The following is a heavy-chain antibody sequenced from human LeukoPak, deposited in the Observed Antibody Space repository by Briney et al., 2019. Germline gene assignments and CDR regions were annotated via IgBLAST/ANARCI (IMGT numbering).Heavy chain of an antibody. CDR2: ISGSGGST. D-gene: IGHD6-13*01. CDR3: AKVLSSWYDMDV. J-gene: IGHJ6*02. CDR1: GFTFSSYA. V-gene: IGHV3-23*01. Sequence: GGSLRLSCAASGFTFSSYAMSWVRQAPGKGLEWVSAISGSGGSTYYADSVKGRFTVSRDNSKNTLYLQMNSLRAEDTAVYYCAKVLSSWYDMDVWGQGTTVTVSS.